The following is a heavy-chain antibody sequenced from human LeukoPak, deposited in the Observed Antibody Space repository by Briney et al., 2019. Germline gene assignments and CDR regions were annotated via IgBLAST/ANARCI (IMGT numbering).Heavy chain of an antibody. V-gene: IGHV1-46*01. CDR2: INPSGGST. CDR3: ARDPAKDTAMVDDAFDI. J-gene: IGHJ3*02. Sequence: ASVKVSCKASGYTFTSYYMHWVRQAPGQGLEWMGIINPSGGSTSYAQKFQGRVTVTRDTSTSTVYMELSSLRSEDTAVYYCARDPAKDTAMVDDAFDIWGQGTMVTVSS. CDR1: GYTFTSYY. D-gene: IGHD5-18*01.